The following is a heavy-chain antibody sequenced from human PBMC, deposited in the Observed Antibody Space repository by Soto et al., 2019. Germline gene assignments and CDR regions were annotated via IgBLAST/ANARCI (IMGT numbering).Heavy chain of an antibody. D-gene: IGHD2-2*01. CDR3: AKDQRGYCSSTSCYVYHFGFDY. Sequence: QVQLVESGGGVVQPGRSLRLSCAASGFTFSSYGMHWVRQAPGKGLEWVAVISYDGSNKYYADSVKGRFTISRDNSKNTLYLQMNSLRAEDTAVYYCAKDQRGYCSSTSCYVYHFGFDYWGQGTLVTVSS. CDR2: ISYDGSNK. CDR1: GFTFSSYG. V-gene: IGHV3-30*18. J-gene: IGHJ4*02.